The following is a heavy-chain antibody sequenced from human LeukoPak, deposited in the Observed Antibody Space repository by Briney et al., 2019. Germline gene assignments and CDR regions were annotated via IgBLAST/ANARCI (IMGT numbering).Heavy chain of an antibody. CDR2: ISSSSSYI. Sequence: GGSLRPSCAASGFTFSSYSMNWVRQAPGKGLEWVSSISSSSSYIYYADSVKGRFTISRDNAKNSLYLQMNSLRAEDTAVYYCARVGRAWYYGMDVWGQGTTVTVSS. D-gene: IGHD1-14*01. CDR3: ARVGRAWYYGMDV. J-gene: IGHJ6*02. CDR1: GFTFSSYS. V-gene: IGHV3-21*01.